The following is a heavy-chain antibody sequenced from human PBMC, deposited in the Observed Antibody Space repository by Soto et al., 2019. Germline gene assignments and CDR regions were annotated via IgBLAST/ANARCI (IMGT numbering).Heavy chain of an antibody. CDR2: IYFRGST. J-gene: IGHJ6*03. CDR1: GDSISNTNYY. V-gene: IGHV4-39*01. Sequence: SETLSLTCTVSGDSISNTNYYWGWIRQPPGKGLEWIGTIYFRGSTSYNSSLKSRLTISVDTSKNQFSLKLRSVTAADTAVYYCARHTYYYYYIDVWGKGTTVTVSS. CDR3: ARHTYYYYYIDV.